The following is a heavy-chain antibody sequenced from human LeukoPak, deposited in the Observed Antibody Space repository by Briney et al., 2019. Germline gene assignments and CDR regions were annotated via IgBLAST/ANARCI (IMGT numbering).Heavy chain of an antibody. CDR3: TRLAGALVEATGLRCACSDR. V-gene: IGHV3-21*01. J-gene: IGHJ4*02. CDR1: GFMFSRYS. D-gene: IGHD1-26*01. CDR2: ISSSGDAT. Sequence: PGGSLRLSCAGSGFMFSRYSMNWVRQAPGKGLEWVSSISSSGDATYYADSVKGRFTISGDNAGNSVYLQMNSLRAEDTAVYYCTRLAGALVEATGLRCACSDRWGQGTLVTVSS.